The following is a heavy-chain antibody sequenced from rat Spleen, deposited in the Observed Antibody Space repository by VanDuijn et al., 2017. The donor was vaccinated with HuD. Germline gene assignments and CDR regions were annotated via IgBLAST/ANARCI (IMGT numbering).Heavy chain of an antibody. J-gene: IGHJ4*01. CDR2: ITGAGST. Sequence: EVQLQESGPGLVKPSQSLSLTCSVTGYSIPPNYWGWVRKFPGNKLEWMGYITGAGSTNYNPSLKSRISVTRDTSNNQFFLQVNSVTAEDTATYYCARTNNPYYYVMDAWGQGASVTVSS. D-gene: IGHD3-4*01. CDR3: ARTNNPYYYVMDA. V-gene: IGHV3-3*01. CDR1: GYSIPPNY.